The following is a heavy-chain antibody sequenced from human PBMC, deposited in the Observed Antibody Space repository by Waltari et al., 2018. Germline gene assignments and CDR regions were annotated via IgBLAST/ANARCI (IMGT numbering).Heavy chain of an antibody. V-gene: IGHV3-15*07. CDR3: TPPPYYYYYGMDV. CDR1: GFSFSNAW. Sequence: EVQLVESGGGLVNPGGSLRLSCAASGFSFSNAWMNWVRQAPGKGLEWVGRIKTRADGGTADYAAPVRGIFTISRDDSQNTLYLQMNSLKTEDTAVYYCTPPPYYYYYGMDVWGQGTTVTVSS. J-gene: IGHJ6*02. CDR2: IKTRADGGTA.